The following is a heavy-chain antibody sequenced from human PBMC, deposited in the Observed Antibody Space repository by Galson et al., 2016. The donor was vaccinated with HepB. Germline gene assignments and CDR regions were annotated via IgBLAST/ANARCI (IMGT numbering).Heavy chain of an antibody. J-gene: IGHJ4*02. CDR2: ISPYSGDT. V-gene: IGHV1-18*01. Sequence: SVKVSCKASGYTFRMYGISWVRQAPGQGLEWLGWISPYSGDTDYAQKFQGRVTMTTDTSTDTAYMELRSLSSDDTAVYCCAREGGTVRTHHVFGHWGQGALVTVSS. CDR1: GYTFRMYG. CDR3: AREGGTVRTHHVFGH. D-gene: IGHD4-17*01.